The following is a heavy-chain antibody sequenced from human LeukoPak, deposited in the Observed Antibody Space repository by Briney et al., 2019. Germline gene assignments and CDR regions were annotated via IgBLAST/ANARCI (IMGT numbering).Heavy chain of an antibody. CDR2: IKQDGSEK. V-gene: IGHV3-7*01. CDR3: ARARTNIVPAAINLFDP. J-gene: IGHJ5*02. D-gene: IGHD2-2*02. CDR1: GFTFSSYW. Sequence: GGSLRLSCAASGFTFSSYWMSWVRQAPGKGLEWVANIKQDGSEKYYVDSVKGRFTISRDNAKNLLYLQMNSLRAEDTAVYYCARARTNIVPAAINLFDPWGQGTLVTVSS.